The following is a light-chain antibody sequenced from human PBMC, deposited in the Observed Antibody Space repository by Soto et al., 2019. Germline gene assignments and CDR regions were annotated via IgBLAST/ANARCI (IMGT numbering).Light chain of an antibody. CDR1: QSVSSH. CDR2: DAS. V-gene: IGKV3-15*01. Sequence: DIWMSQSPATLSVTPGERATLSCRASQSVSSHLAWYQHKPGQAPRLLFYDASTRATGIPARFSGSGSGTEFTLTISSPQSEDFAVYYCQHYHGLPITFGQGTRLEIK. CDR3: QHYHGLPIT. J-gene: IGKJ5*01.